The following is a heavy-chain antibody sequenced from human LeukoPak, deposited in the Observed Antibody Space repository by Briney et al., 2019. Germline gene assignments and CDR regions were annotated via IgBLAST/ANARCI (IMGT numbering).Heavy chain of an antibody. CDR2: INHSGST. D-gene: IGHD1-26*01. J-gene: IGHJ5*02. CDR3: ARVLLREQGPGFAP. Sequence: PSETLSLTCAVYGGSFSGYYWSWIRQPPGKGLEWIGEINHSGSTNYNPSLKSRVTISVDTSKNQFSLKLSSVTAADTAVYYCARVLLREQGPGFAPWGQGPLVTVSS. CDR1: GGSFSGYY. V-gene: IGHV4-34*01.